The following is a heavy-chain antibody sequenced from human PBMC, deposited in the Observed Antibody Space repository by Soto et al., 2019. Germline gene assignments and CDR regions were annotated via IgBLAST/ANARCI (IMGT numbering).Heavy chain of an antibody. V-gene: IGHV3-74*01. Sequence: EVQLVESGGDLVQPGGSLRLSCEASGFTFRRYWMHWARQAPGKGLWWFSRINSDGSSTSYADSVKVRFTISRDNDEKTMYMQMNSMRDEDTAVYYCLKTSSNSGWYYFDYWGQGTLVNVSS. J-gene: IGHJ4*02. CDR3: LKTSSNSGWYYFDY. D-gene: IGHD6-19*01. CDR1: GFTFRRYW. CDR2: INSDGSST.